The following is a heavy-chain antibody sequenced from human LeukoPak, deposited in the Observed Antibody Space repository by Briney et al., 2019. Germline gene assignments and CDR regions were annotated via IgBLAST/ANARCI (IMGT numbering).Heavy chain of an antibody. CDR1: GFTFSSYA. CDR3: ARVGYCGGDCYPPYYYYGMDV. V-gene: IGHV3-30-3*01. J-gene: IGHJ6*02. Sequence: GRSLRLSCAASGFTFSSYAMHWVRQAPGKGLEWVAVISYDGSNKYYADSVKGRFTISRDSSKNTLYLQMNSLRAEDTAVYYCARVGYCGGDCYPPYYYYGMDVWGQGTTVTVSS. D-gene: IGHD2-21*02. CDR2: ISYDGSNK.